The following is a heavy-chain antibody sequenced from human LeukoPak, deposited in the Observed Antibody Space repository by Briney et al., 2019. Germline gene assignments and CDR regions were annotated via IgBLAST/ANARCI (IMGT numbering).Heavy chain of an antibody. J-gene: IGHJ4*02. V-gene: IGHV3-30-3*01. CDR1: GFTFSSYA. CDR3: ARAGGGSYYVNPDY. D-gene: IGHD1-26*01. Sequence: GESLRLSCAASGFTFSSYAMHWVRQAPGKGLEWVAVISYDGSNKYYADSVKGRFTISRDNSKNTLYLQMNSLRTEDTAVYYCARAGGGSYYVNPDYWGQGTLVTVSS. CDR2: ISYDGSNK.